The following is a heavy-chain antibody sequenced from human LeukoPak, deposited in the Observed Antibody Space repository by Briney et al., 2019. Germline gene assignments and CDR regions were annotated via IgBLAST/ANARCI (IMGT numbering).Heavy chain of an antibody. CDR1: GFTFSSYG. CDR2: IWYDGSNK. J-gene: IGHJ4*02. Sequence: GGSLRLSCAASGFTFSSYGMHWVRQAPGKGLEWVAVIWYDGSNKYSADSVKGRFTSSRDNSKNTLYLQMNSLRAEDTAVYYCARDGDWDSSGENFDYWGQGTLVTVSS. D-gene: IGHD6-19*01. CDR3: ARDGDWDSSGENFDY. V-gene: IGHV3-33*01.